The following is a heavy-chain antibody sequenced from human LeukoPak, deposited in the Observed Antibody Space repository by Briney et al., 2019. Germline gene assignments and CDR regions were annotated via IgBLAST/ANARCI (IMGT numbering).Heavy chain of an antibody. D-gene: IGHD3-10*01. CDR3: ATLGFSKDY. CDR2: INPNSGGT. J-gene: IGHJ4*02. V-gene: IGHV1-2*02. CDR1: GYTFTSYA. Sequence: ASVKVSCKASGYTFTSYAMNWVRQAPGQGLEWMGWINPNSGGTNYAQKFQGRVTMTRDTSISTAYMELSRLRSDDTAVYYCATLGFSKDYWGQGTLVTVSS.